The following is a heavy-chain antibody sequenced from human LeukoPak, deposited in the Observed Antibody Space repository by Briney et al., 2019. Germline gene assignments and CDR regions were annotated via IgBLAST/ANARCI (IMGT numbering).Heavy chain of an antibody. V-gene: IGHV3-74*01. CDR2: INSDGSST. D-gene: IGHD3-22*01. Sequence: PGGSLRLSCAASGFTFSSYSMNWVRQAPGKGLVWVSRINSDGSSTSYADSVKGRFTISRDNAKNTLYLQMNSLRAEDTAVYYCAREGLLFEYYYDSSGYYSYWGQGTLVTVSS. CDR3: AREGLLFEYYYDSSGYYSY. CDR1: GFTFSSYS. J-gene: IGHJ4*02.